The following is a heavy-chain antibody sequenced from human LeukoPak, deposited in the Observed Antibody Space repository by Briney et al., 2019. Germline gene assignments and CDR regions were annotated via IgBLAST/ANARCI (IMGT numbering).Heavy chain of an antibody. CDR1: GGSFSGYY. CDR2: ISSTGRPL. J-gene: IGHJ4*02. V-gene: IGHV3-11*04. Sequence: LSLTCAVYGGSFSGYYWSWVRQAPGKGLEWVSYISSTGRPLYSVKGRFTISGDNAKNSLYLQMNSLRAEDTAVYYCARPMYYDSSGLDYWGQGTLVIVSS. CDR3: ARPMYYDSSGLDY. D-gene: IGHD3-22*01.